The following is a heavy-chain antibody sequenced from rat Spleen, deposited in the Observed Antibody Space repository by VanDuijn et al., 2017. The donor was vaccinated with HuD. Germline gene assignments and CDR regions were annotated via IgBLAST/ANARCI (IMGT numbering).Heavy chain of an antibody. D-gene: IGHD4-3*01. CDR1: GFTFSDYN. CDR2: ISYDGSRI. J-gene: IGHJ4*01. V-gene: IGHV5-7*01. Sequence: EVQLVETGGGLVQPGRSLKLSCAASGFTFSDYNMAWVRQAPKKGLEWVATISYDGSRIYYRDSMKGRFTISRDNAKNTLYLQMDSLRSEETATYYCTTGTIGGVLDAWGRGTSVTVSS. CDR3: TTGTIGGVLDA.